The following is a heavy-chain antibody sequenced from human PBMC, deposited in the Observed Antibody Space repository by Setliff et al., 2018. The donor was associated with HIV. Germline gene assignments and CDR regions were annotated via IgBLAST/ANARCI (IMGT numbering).Heavy chain of an antibody. J-gene: IGHJ6*02. V-gene: IGHV3-74*03. CDR3: ARGYYGSDLQNAMDV. CDR2: LNTDGSST. Sequence: HPGGSLRLSCAASGFTFSSYWMHWVRQAPGKGLVWVSRLNTDGSSTKYADSVKGRFTISRDNAKNTLYLQMDSLRGEDTAVYYCARGYYGSDLQNAMDVWGQGTTVTSP. CDR1: GFTFSSYW. D-gene: IGHD3-10*01.